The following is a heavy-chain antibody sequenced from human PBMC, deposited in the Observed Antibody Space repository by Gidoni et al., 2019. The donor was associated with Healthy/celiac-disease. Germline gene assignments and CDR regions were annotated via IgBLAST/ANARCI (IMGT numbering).Heavy chain of an antibody. CDR3: ARDGSMQQQLVPNNYYYYGMDV. D-gene: IGHD6-13*01. CDR1: GGTFSSYA. V-gene: IGHV1-69*01. Sequence: QVQLVQSGAEVKKPGSSVKVSCKASGGTFSSYAISWVRQAPGQGLEWMGGIIPIFGTANYAQKFQGRVTITADESTSTAYMELSSLRSEDTAVYYCARDGSMQQQLVPNNYYYYGMDVWGQGTTVTVSS. J-gene: IGHJ6*02. CDR2: IIPIFGTA.